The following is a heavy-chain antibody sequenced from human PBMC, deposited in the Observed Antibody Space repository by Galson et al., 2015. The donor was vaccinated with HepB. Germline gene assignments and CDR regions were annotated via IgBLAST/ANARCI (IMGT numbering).Heavy chain of an antibody. D-gene: IGHD6-6*01. J-gene: IGHJ4*02. V-gene: IGHV3-74*01. CDR1: GFTFSPYW. CDR2: INSDGGMT. CDR3: ARFGYSSSRGEY. Sequence: SLRLSCAASGFTFSPYWMHWVRHAPGKGLVWVSHINSDGGMTNYADSVKGRFTISRDNAKNTLDLQMNSLRAEDTAVYYCARFGYSSSRGEYWGQGTLVTVSS.